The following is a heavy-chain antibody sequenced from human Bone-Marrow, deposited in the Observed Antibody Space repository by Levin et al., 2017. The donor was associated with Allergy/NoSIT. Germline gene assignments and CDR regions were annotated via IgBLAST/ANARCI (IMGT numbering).Heavy chain of an antibody. CDR1: GFSFSSKG. J-gene: IGHJ3*02. CDR3: ARDGLWAFDI. CDR2: IWHDGNKK. V-gene: IGHV3-33*01. Sequence: PGGSLRLSCAASGFSFSSKGMNWVRQAPGKGLEWVAVIWHDGNKKSYADSVKGRFTISRDNSKNTLYLQMNSLRAEDTAVYYCARDGLWAFDIWGQGTMVTVSS. D-gene: IGHD3/OR15-3a*01.